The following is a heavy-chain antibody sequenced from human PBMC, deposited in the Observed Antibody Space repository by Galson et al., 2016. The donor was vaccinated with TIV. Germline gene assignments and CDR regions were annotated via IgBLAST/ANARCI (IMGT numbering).Heavy chain of an antibody. CDR1: GDSVSSTSAA. D-gene: IGHD3-3*01. J-gene: IGHJ4*02. CDR2: TYYRPTWYN. CDR3: ARGAPPVFGLSMTLDY. V-gene: IGHV6-1*01. Sequence: SGDSVSSTSAAWNWIRQSPSRGLEWLGRTYYRPTWYNDYAASLQRRITINPDKTKNQFSLQLTSVTPEDEAVYYCARGAPPVFGLSMTLDYWGRGTLVTVSS.